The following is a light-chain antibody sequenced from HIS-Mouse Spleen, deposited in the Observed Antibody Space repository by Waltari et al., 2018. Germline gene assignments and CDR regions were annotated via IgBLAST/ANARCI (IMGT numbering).Light chain of an antibody. J-gene: IGLJ3*02. CDR2: EGS. Sequence: QSALPQPASVSGSPGQSITISCTGTSRVVGSYNLVSWYQQHPGKAPKLMIYEGSKRPSGVSNRFSGSKSGNTASLTISGLQAEDEADYYCCSYAGSSTWVFGGGTKLTVL. CDR1: SRVVGSYNL. V-gene: IGLV2-23*01. CDR3: CSYAGSSTWV.